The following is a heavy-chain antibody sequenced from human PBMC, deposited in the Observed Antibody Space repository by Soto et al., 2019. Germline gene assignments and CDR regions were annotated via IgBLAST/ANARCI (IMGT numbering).Heavy chain of an antibody. CDR3: ARGLYISSWSSFDY. V-gene: IGHV6-1*01. Sequence: SQTLSLTCAISGDSVSSDSAAWVWIRQSPSRGLEWLGRTYYRSKWYNDYAVSVRGRITINPDTSKNQFSLQLNSVIPEDTAVYYCARGLYISSWSSFDYWGQGTLVTVSS. J-gene: IGHJ4*02. CDR1: GDSVSSDSAA. D-gene: IGHD6-13*01. CDR2: TYYRSKWYN.